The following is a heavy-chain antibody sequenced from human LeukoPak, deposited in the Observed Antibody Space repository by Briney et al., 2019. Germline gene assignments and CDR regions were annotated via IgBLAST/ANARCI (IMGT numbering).Heavy chain of an antibody. CDR2: INWKTGNG. CDR1: GFNFDDYA. CDR3: TRRAARWQFDL. J-gene: IGHJ2*01. V-gene: IGHV3-9*01. Sequence: PGRSLRLSCAVSGFNFDDYAMHWVRQAPGRGLEWVSGINWKTGNGIYADSVQGRFTISRDNAKNSLYLQMSRLRAEDTALYYCTRRAARWQFDLWGRGTLLTVSS. D-gene: IGHD5-24*01.